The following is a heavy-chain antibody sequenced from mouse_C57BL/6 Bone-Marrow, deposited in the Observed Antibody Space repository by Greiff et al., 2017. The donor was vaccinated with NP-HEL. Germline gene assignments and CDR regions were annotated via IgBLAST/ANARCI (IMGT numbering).Heavy chain of an antibody. CDR3: ARHPLLRPIDV. D-gene: IGHD1-2*01. CDR2: ISNLAYSI. Sequence: DVHLVESGGGLVQPGGSLKLSCAASGFTFSDYGMAWVRQAPRKGPEWVAFISNLAYSIYYADTVTGRFTISRENAKNTLYLEMSSLRSEDTAMYYCARHPLLRPIDVWGTGTTVTVSS. J-gene: IGHJ1*03. V-gene: IGHV5-15*01. CDR1: GFTFSDYG.